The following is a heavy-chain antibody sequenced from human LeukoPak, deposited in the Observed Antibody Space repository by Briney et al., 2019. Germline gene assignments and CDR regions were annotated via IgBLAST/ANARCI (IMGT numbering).Heavy chain of an antibody. CDR2: INPSGGST. V-gene: IGHV1-46*01. J-gene: IGHJ4*02. CDR3: ARDQAAMVAFDY. D-gene: IGHD5-18*01. Sequence: GASVKVSCKASGYTFTSYYMHWVRQAPGQGLEWMGIINPSGGSTGYAQKFQGRVTMTRDTSTSTVYMELSSLRSEDTAVYYCARDQAAMVAFDYWGQGTLVTVSS. CDR1: GYTFTSYY.